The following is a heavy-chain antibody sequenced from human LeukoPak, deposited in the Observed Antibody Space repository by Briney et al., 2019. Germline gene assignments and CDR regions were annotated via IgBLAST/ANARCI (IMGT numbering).Heavy chain of an antibody. V-gene: IGHV4-38-2*02. D-gene: IGHD4-17*01. CDR3: ARAVTTDRGEFDY. J-gene: IGHJ4*02. CDR1: GYSISSGYY. Sequence: SEALSLTCTVSGYSISSGYYWGWIRQPPGKGLEWIGSIYHSGSTYYNPSLKSRVTISVDTSKNQFSLKLSPVTAADTAVYYCARAVTTDRGEFDYWGQGTLVTVSS. CDR2: IYHSGST.